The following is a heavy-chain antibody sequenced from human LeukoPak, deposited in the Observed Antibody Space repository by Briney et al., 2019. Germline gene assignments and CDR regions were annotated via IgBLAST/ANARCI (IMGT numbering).Heavy chain of an antibody. CDR1: GFTFSVYA. V-gene: IGHV3-23*01. CDR3: AKDRDGDFHFYLDV. Sequence: PGGSLSLSCEASGFTFSVYAMSWIRQAPGKGLEWVSLISATGAKTSYADSVKGRFTISRDNSRNMVFLQMHSLRAEDTAVYYCAKDRDGDFHFYLDVWGKGTTVSVSS. J-gene: IGHJ6*04. D-gene: IGHD4-17*01. CDR2: ISATGAKT.